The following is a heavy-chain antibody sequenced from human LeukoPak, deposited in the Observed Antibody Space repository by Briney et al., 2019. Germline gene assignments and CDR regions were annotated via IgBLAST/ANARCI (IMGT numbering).Heavy chain of an antibody. CDR1: GYSFATYS. V-gene: IGHV1-46*01. CDR3: ARAECSSTSCYIGGYYMDV. D-gene: IGHD2-2*02. J-gene: IGHJ6*03. CDR2: INPSGGST. Sequence: ASVKVSCKASGYSFATYSVHWVRQAPGQGLEWLGIINPSGGSTSYAHKFQGRVTMTRDMSTRKFYMDLSSLRSEDTAVYYCARAECSSTSCYIGGYYMDVWGKGTTIIVS.